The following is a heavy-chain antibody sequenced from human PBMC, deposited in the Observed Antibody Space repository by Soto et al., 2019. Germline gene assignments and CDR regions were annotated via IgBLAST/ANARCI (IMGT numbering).Heavy chain of an antibody. CDR2: IYYSGST. Sequence: QLQLQESGPGLVKPSETLSLTCTVSGGSISSSSYYWGWIRQPPGKGLEWIGSIYYSGSTYYNPSLKIRVTISVDTSKNQFSLKLSSVTAADTAVYYCARLALWFGESYYGMDVWGQGTTVTVSS. J-gene: IGHJ6*02. CDR1: GGSISSSSYY. CDR3: ARLALWFGESYYGMDV. D-gene: IGHD3-10*01. V-gene: IGHV4-39*01.